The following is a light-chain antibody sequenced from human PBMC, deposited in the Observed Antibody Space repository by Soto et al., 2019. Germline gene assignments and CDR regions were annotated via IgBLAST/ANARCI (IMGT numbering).Light chain of an antibody. V-gene: IGKV3-11*01. CDR3: QQRSNWRVT. CDR2: DAS. CDR1: QSVNIY. Sequence: EIGLTQSPATLSLSPGERATLSFRASQSVNIYLAWYQQKPGQAPRLLIYDASNRATGIPARFSGSGSGTDFTLTISSLEPEDIAVYYCQQRSNWRVTFGGGTKVDI. J-gene: IGKJ4*01.